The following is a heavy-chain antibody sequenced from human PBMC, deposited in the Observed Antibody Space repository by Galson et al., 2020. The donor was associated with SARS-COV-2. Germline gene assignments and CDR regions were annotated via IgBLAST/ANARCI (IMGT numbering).Heavy chain of an antibody. Sequence: SETLSLTCTVSGDSVGSYYWSWIRQPPGKGLEWIGYIYYSGSTKYNPSLESRVTMSVDTSKNQFSLKLTSVTAADTAVYYCARGQWGGENYYYYYMDVWGKGTTVTVSS. D-gene: IGHD1-26*01. V-gene: IGHV4-59*02. CDR2: IYYSGST. CDR3: ARGQWGGENYYYYYMDV. J-gene: IGHJ6*03. CDR1: GDSVGSYY.